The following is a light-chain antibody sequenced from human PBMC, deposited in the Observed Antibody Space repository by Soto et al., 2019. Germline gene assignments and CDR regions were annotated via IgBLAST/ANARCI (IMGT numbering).Light chain of an antibody. CDR1: QSVSTF. CDR3: QYRSI. CDR2: GAS. Sequence: EIVLTQSPATLSLSPGERATLSCRASQSVSTFLAWYQHKPDQAPRLLIYGASNRATGIPVRFSGSASGTDFTLTISRLEPEYFAVYYCQYRSIFGQGTRLEIK. J-gene: IGKJ5*01. V-gene: IGKV3-11*01.